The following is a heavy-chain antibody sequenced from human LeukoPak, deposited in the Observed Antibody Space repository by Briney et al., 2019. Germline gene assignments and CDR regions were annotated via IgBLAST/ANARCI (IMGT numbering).Heavy chain of an antibody. J-gene: IGHJ4*02. CDR2: IYESGTT. Sequence: SETLSLTCAAYGESLNSYYWSWVRQPPGEGLEWIGEIYESGTTEYNPSLKSRVTISMVPSKQQFSLSLSSVTAADTAVYYCARVAWATRLGSWGLGTPVIVSS. CDR3: ARVAWATRLGS. CDR1: GESLNSYY. D-gene: IGHD2-15*01. V-gene: IGHV4-34*01.